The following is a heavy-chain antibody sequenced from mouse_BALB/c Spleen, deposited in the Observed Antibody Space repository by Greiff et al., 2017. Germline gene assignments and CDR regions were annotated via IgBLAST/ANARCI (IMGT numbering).Heavy chain of an antibody. V-gene: IGHV1S81*02. Sequence: QVQLKQPGAELVKPGASVKLSCKASGYTFTSYWMHWVKQRPGQGLEWIGEINPSNGRTNYNEKFKSKATLTVDKSSSTAYMQLSSLTSEDSAVYYCARWLGQAMDYWGQGTSVTVSS. CDR3: ARWLGQAMDY. CDR2: INPSNGRT. D-gene: IGHD3-3*01. J-gene: IGHJ4*01. CDR1: GYTFTSYW.